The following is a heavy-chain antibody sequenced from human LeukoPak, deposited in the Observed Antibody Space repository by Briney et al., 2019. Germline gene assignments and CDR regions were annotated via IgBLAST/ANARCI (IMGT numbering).Heavy chain of an antibody. Sequence: GTSLRLSCIASGFTFTNYAMSWVRQAPGKGLEWVSAITGSDGSSYYAASVKGRFTISRDNSKNTLYLQVNSLRAEDTAVYYCAKEGDCSTTSCLTGGLDVWGKGTTVTVSS. D-gene: IGHD2-2*01. CDR3: AKEGDCSTTSCLTGGLDV. CDR2: ITGSDGSS. CDR1: GFTFTNYA. V-gene: IGHV3-23*01. J-gene: IGHJ6*04.